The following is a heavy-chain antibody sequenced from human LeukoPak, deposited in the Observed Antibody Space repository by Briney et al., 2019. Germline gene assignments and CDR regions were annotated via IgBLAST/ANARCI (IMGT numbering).Heavy chain of an antibody. V-gene: IGHV1-8*03. CDR1: GYTFTSYD. J-gene: IGHJ6*03. CDR3: AKDDSGSYYPYYYYMDV. D-gene: IGHD1-26*01. CDR2: MNPNSGNT. Sequence: ASVKVSCKASGYTFTSYDINWVRQATGQGLEWMGWMNPNSGNTGYAQKFQGRVTITRNTSISTAYMELSSLRSEDTAVYYCAKDDSGSYYPYYYYMDVWGKGTTVTISS.